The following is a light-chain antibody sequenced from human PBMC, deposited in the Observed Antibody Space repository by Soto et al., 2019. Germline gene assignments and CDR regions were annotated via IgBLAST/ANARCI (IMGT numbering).Light chain of an antibody. CDR2: EVS. J-gene: IGLJ1*01. Sequence: QSALTQPPSASGSPGQSVTISCTGTSSDVGGYNYVSWYQQHPGKAPNLMIYEVSKRPSGVPDRFSGSKSGNTASLTVSGLQPEDEADYYCSSYAGSNKSVFGTGTKVTVL. CDR1: SSDVGGYNY. V-gene: IGLV2-8*01. CDR3: SSYAGSNKSV.